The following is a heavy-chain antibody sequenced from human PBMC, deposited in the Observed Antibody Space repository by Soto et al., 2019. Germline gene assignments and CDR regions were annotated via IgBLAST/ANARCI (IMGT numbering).Heavy chain of an antibody. CDR2: MYYSGST. V-gene: IGHV4-31*03. Sequence: QVQLQESGPGLVKPSQTLSLTCTVSGGSISSGGYYWSWIRQHPGKGLEWIGYMYYSGSTYYNPSLKSRAIISVDTAKNQFSLKLTSVTAADTAVYYCARSTRYRGPVDSWGQGTLVTVSS. CDR3: ARSTRYRGPVDS. D-gene: IGHD5-12*01. J-gene: IGHJ4*02. CDR1: GGSISSGGYY.